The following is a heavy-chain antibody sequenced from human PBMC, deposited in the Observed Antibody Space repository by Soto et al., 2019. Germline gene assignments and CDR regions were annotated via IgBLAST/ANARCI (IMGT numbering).Heavy chain of an antibody. J-gene: IGHJ5*02. Sequence: SGPTLVNPTETLTLTCTVSGFSLSNARMGVSWIRQPPGKALEWLAHIFSNDEKSYSTSLKSRLTISKDTSKSQVVLTMTNMDPVDTATYYCARISSGGWNYLNWFDPWGQGTLVTVSS. D-gene: IGHD1-7*01. CDR3: ARISSGGWNYLNWFDP. CDR2: IFSNDEK. CDR1: GFSLSNARMG. V-gene: IGHV2-26*01.